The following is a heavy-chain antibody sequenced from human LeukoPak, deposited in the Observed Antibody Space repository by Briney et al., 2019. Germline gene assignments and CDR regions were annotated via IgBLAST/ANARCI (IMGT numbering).Heavy chain of an antibody. Sequence: PGGSLRLSCAASGFTFSDYYMSWIRQAPGKGLEWVSYISSSGSTIYYADSVKGRFTISRDNAKNSLLLQMNSLRAEDTAMYYCARDRDYEPGVYFDYWGQGTLVTVSS. CDR1: GFTFSDYY. D-gene: IGHD4-17*01. V-gene: IGHV3-11*01. CDR2: ISSSGSTI. J-gene: IGHJ4*02. CDR3: ARDRDYEPGVYFDY.